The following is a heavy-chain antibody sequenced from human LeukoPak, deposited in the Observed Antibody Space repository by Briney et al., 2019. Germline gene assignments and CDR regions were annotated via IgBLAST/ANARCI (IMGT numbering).Heavy chain of an antibody. Sequence: PGGSLRLSCEASGFTFSSYTMNWVRQAPGKGLEWVSSISSSSSYIYYADSVKGRFTISRDNAKNSLYLQMNSLRAEDTAVYYCARDTYDILTGYYKWAFDIWGQGTMVTVSS. CDR3: ARDTYDILTGYYKWAFDI. CDR2: ISSSSSYI. CDR1: GFTFSSYT. D-gene: IGHD3-9*01. J-gene: IGHJ3*02. V-gene: IGHV3-21*06.